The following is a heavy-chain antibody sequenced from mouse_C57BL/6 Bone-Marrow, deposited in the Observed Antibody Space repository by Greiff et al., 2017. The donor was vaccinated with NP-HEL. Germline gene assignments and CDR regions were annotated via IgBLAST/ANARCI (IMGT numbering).Heavy chain of an antibody. CDR1: GYTFTSYW. V-gene: IGHV1-64*01. CDR2: IHPNSGST. CDR3: ARRDYYGSSYTYWYFDV. Sequence: QVQLQQPGAELVKPGASVKLSCKASGYTFTSYWMHWVKQRPGQGLEWIGMIHPNSGSTNYNEKFKSKATLTVDKSSSTAYMQLSSLTSEDSAVYYCARRDYYGSSYTYWYFDVWGTGTTVTVSS. J-gene: IGHJ1*03. D-gene: IGHD1-1*01.